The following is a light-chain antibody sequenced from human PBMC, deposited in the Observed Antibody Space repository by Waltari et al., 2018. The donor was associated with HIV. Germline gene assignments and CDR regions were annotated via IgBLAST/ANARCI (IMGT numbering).Light chain of an antibody. CDR1: SSDVGGYNY. CDR3: TSYTSSGTLYV. V-gene: IGLV2-14*01. CDR2: EVS. Sequence: QSALTQPASVSGSPGQSLTISCPGTSSDVGGYNYVPWYQQHPGNAPKLMIYEVSNRPSGISNRFSGSKSGNTASLTISGLQAEDEADYYCTSYTSSGTLYVFGTGTKVTVL. J-gene: IGLJ1*01.